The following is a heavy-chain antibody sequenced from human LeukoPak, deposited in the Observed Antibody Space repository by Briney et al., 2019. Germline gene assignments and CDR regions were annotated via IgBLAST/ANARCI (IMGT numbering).Heavy chain of an antibody. CDR1: GFTFSSYG. V-gene: IGHV3-30*02. D-gene: IGHD2-2*01. CDR2: IRYDRSNK. Sequence: GGSLRLSCAASGFTFSSYGMHWLRQAPGKGLEWVAFIRYDRSNKYYADSVKGRFTISRDNSKNTLYLQMNSLRAEDTAVYYCAGQRVVPAASYAFDIWGQGTMVTVSS. CDR3: AGQRVVPAASYAFDI. J-gene: IGHJ3*02.